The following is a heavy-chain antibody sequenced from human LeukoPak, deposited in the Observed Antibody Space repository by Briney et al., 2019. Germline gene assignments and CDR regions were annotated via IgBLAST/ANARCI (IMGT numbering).Heavy chain of an antibody. J-gene: IGHJ4*02. Sequence: PSETLSLTCTVSGGSISSSSYYWGWIRQPPGKGLEWIGSIYYSGSTYYNPSLKSRVTISVDTSKNQFSLKLSSVTAADTAVYYCARGPYSSSWYYWGQGTLVTVSS. V-gene: IGHV4-39*07. CDR1: GGSISSSSYY. CDR3: ARGPYSSSWYY. CDR2: IYYSGST. D-gene: IGHD6-13*01.